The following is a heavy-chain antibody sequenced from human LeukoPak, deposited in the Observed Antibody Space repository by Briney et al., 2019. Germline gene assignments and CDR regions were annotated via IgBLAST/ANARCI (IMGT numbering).Heavy chain of an antibody. CDR3: VRDYSNFVQGD. V-gene: IGHV4-39*02. J-gene: IGHJ4*02. CDR1: GDSISSRHYY. D-gene: IGHD4-11*01. CDR2: IYSGGET. Sequence: SETLSLTCTVSGDSISSRHYYWGWIRQSPGKGLEWIGSIYSGGETHYNPSLNSRVTIFLDTSKNRFSLNLISVTATDTAVYYCVRDYSNFVQGDWGQGTLVTVSS.